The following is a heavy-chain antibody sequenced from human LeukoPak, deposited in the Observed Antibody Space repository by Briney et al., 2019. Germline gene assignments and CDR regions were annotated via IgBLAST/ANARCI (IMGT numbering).Heavy chain of an antibody. J-gene: IGHJ6*03. CDR2: IKQDGSQK. D-gene: IGHD3-10*01. V-gene: IGHV3-7*01. CDR3: ARGGFNMVRGVIIPSNSYFYYMDI. Sequence: PGGSLRLSCAVSGFTSTTYWMNWVRQAPGKGLEWLAIIKQDGSQKYCADSVKGRFTISMDTAKNSLDLLMNSLRADDTAVYYCARGGFNMVRGVIIPSNSYFYYMDIWGKGTTVTVSS. CDR1: GFTSTTYW.